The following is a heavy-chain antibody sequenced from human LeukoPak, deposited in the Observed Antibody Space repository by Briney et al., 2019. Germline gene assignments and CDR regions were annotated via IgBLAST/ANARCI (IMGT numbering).Heavy chain of an antibody. CDR2: IYYSGST. CDR1: GGSISSGDYY. J-gene: IGHJ4*02. V-gene: IGHV4-30-4*01. Sequence: SETLSLTCTVSGGSISSGDYYWSWIHQPPGKGLEWIGYIYYSGSTYYNPSLKSRVNISVDTSKNQFSLKLSSVTAADTAVYYCARGLVVPAAMPFDYWGQGTLVTVSS. CDR3: ARGLVVPAAMPFDY. D-gene: IGHD2-2*01.